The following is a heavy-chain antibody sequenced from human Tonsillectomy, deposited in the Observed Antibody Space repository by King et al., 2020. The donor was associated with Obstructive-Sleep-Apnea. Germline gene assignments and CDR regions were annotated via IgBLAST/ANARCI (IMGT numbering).Heavy chain of an antibody. J-gene: IGHJ4*02. CDR3: ARELGYYFDS. V-gene: IGHV1-2*02. CDR2: INPISGDT. CDR1: GYTFIAHY. D-gene: IGHD3-3*02. Sequence: VQLVESGAEVKKPGASVTVSCAASGYTFIAHYIHWVRQAPGQGLEWMGWINPISGDTNSTQKFKDRVTMTRDTSISTVYLEVSRLTSDDTAVYFCARELGYYFDSWGRGTLVTVSS.